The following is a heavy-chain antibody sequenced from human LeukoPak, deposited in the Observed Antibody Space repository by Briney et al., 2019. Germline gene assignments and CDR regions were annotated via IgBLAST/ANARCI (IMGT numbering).Heavy chain of an antibody. V-gene: IGHV1-24*01. CDR1: GYSLTDLS. J-gene: IGHJ4*02. D-gene: IGHD4-17*01. CDR2: FDPEDGET. CDR3: AKSHGDYGLLDY. Sequence: ASVKVSCKVSGYSLTDLSMHWVRQAPGKGLEWIGGFDPEDGETIYAQKFQGRLSMTEDTSKDTGYMELRTLRSEDTALYYCAKSHGDYGLLDYWGQGTLVTVSS.